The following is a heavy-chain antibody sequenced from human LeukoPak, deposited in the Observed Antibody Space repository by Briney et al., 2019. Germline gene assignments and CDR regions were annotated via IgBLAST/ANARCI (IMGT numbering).Heavy chain of an antibody. CDR2: VYYSGST. Sequence: SETLSLTTKAPALTCIISDWSLNRQSPGKGLEWLGYVYYSGSTDYNASLNGRVTMSVDTSKNQFSLQLHSVTDADTAVYYCSTGRSSFYDSSAYDNGDFDKWGQGTLVTVSS. CDR3: STGRSSFYDSSAYDNGDFDK. CDR1: ALTCIISD. J-gene: IGHJ4*02. D-gene: IGHD3-22*01. V-gene: IGHV4-59*01.